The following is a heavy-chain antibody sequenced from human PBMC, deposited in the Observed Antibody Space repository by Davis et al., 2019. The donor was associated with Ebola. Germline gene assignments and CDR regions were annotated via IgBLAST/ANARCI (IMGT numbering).Heavy chain of an antibody. J-gene: IGHJ3*02. Sequence: GESLKISCAASGFVFRNYVMSWVRQAPGKGLEWVSTLGTSADTYYADSVKGRFTIFRDNSKNTLYLQMNGLRVEDTAIYYCAKDTSNIWFDIWGQGTNVTVSS. CDR1: GFVFRNYV. D-gene: IGHD1-26*01. CDR3: AKDTSNIWFDI. CDR2: LGTSADT. V-gene: IGHV3-23*01.